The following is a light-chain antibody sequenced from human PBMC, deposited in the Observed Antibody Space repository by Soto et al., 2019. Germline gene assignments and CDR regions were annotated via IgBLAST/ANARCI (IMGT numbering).Light chain of an antibody. CDR2: RAS. J-gene: IGKJ2*01. CDR1: QTIGSW. V-gene: IGKV1-5*03. Sequence: DIQLTQFPSTLSASIGDRVTITCRATQTIGSWLAWYQQKPGKAPKHLIYRASSLENGVPSRFSGSGSGTEFTLTISSLQPDDFASYYCQEYKSYSPYTFGQGTRLEIK. CDR3: QEYKSYSPYT.